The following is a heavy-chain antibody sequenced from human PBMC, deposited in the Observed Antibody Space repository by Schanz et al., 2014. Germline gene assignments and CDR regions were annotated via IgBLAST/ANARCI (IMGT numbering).Heavy chain of an antibody. CDR3: GRGFSRSYIDF. CDR2: INPSGGST. Sequence: QVQLLQSGAEGKKPGASMKVSCKASGYTFTTYYMLWVRQAPGQGLEWMGIINPSGGSTRYGQKCQGRITVTTDTSTSTVYLELSSLRSDDTAVYYCGRGFSRSYIDFWGQGTLITVSS. CDR1: GYTFTTYY. V-gene: IGHV1-46*03. J-gene: IGHJ4*02. D-gene: IGHD6-6*01.